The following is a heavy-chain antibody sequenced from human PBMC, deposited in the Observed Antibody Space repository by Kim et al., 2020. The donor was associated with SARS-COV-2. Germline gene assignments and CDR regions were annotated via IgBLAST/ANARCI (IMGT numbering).Heavy chain of an antibody. CDR3: ARPRGGGFGESLGFDP. V-gene: IGHV1-8*01. Sequence: ASVKVSCKASGYTFTSYDINWVRQATGQGLEWMGWMNPNSGNTGYAQKFQGRVTMTRNTSISTAYMELSSLRSEDTAVYYCARPRGGGFGESLGFDPWGQGTLVTVSS. D-gene: IGHD3-10*01. J-gene: IGHJ5*02. CDR1: GYTFTSYD. CDR2: MNPNSGNT.